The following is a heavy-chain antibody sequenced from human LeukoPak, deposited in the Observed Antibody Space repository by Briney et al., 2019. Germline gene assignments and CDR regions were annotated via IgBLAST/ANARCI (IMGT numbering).Heavy chain of an antibody. CDR3: AKSPLASMSLTFDY. J-gene: IGHJ4*02. V-gene: IGHV3-9*01. CDR2: ISWNSGSI. D-gene: IGHD2/OR15-2a*01. Sequence: GRSLRLSCAASGFTFDDYAMHWVRQAPGKGLEWVSGISWNSGSIGYADSVKGRFTISRDNAKNSLYLQMNSLRAGDTALYYCAKSPLASMSLTFDYWGQGTLVTVSS. CDR1: GFTFDDYA.